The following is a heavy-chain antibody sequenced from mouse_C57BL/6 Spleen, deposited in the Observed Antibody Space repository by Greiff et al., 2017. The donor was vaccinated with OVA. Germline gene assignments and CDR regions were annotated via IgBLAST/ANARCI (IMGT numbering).Heavy chain of an antibody. CDR1: GFNIKDDY. V-gene: IGHV14-4*01. D-gene: IGHD1-1*01. J-gene: IGHJ2*01. Sequence: VQLKESGAELVRPGASVTLSCTASGFNIKDDYMHWVKQRPEQGLEWIGWIDPENGDTEYASKFQGKATITADTSSNTAYLQLSSLTSEDTAVYYCTTGDYYGSSFDYWGQGTTLTVSS. CDR3: TTGDYYGSSFDY. CDR2: IDPENGDT.